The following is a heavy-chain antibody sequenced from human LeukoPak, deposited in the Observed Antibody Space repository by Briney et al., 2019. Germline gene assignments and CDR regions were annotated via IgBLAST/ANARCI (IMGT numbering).Heavy chain of an antibody. V-gene: IGHV3-7*03. D-gene: IGHD3-3*01. CDR1: GFTFSNYW. J-gene: IGHJ5*02. Sequence: GGSLRLSCAASGFTFSNYWMSWVRQAPGKGLQWVANIKQDGSEKYYVDSVKGRFTISRDNAKKSLYLQMNSLRAEDTAVYYCAKDFSFWSSSPFDPWGQGTLVTVSS. CDR2: IKQDGSEK. CDR3: AKDFSFWSSSPFDP.